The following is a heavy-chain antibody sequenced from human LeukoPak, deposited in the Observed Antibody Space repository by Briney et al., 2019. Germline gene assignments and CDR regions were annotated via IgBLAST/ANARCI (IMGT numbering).Heavy chain of an antibody. D-gene: IGHD2-15*01. CDR2: INWNGVST. CDR3: AREDGFCSGGSCYQH. V-gene: IGHV3-20*04. CDR1: GFTFDDYG. J-gene: IGHJ1*01. Sequence: GGSLRLSCAASGFTFDDYGMSWVRQAPGKGLEWVCFINWNGVSTDYADSVKGRFTISRDNAKNSLFLQMNSLRAEDTALYYCAREDGFCSGGSCYQHWGQGTLVTVSS.